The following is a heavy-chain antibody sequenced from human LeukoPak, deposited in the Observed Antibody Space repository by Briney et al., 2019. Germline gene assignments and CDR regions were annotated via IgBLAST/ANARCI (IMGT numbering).Heavy chain of an antibody. CDR2: IYYSGST. J-gene: IGHJ4*02. Sequence: SETLSLTCTVSGGSISSYYWSWIRQHPGKGLEWIGYIYYSGSTYYNPSLKSRVTISVDTSKNQFSLKLSSVTAADTAVYYCARDHRPGSYYGPIDYWGQGTLVTVSS. CDR3: ARDHRPGSYYGPIDY. CDR1: GGSISSYY. D-gene: IGHD3-10*01. V-gene: IGHV4-59*06.